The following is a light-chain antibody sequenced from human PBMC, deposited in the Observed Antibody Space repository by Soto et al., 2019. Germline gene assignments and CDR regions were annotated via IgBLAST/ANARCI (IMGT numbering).Light chain of an antibody. Sequence: DIQMTQSPSTLSASVGDRVTITCRASQSISSWLAWYQQKPGKAPKLLIYKASSLESGVPSRFSGSGSGTEFTLTISSLQPDDFATYYCQQYTSYSAWTFGPGTTVEIK. CDR2: KAS. CDR1: QSISSW. CDR3: QQYTSYSAWT. J-gene: IGKJ1*01. V-gene: IGKV1-5*03.